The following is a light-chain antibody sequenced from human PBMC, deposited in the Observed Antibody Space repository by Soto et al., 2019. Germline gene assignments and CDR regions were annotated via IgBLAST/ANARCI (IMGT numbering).Light chain of an antibody. CDR1: QSNSPKSNNRNY. J-gene: IGKJ4*01. Sequence: DVVMSQSTGDLGASLGESATINFTSSQSNSPKSNNRNYLAWYQQKPGQPPKLLIYWASTRESGVPDRFSGSGSGTDFTLTISSLQAEDVAVYFCHQYFSTPPIFGGGTKVDIK. CDR2: WAS. V-gene: IGKV4-1*01. CDR3: HQYFSTPPI.